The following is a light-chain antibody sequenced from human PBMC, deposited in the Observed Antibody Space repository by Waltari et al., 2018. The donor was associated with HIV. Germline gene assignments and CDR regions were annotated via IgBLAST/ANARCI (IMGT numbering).Light chain of an antibody. Sequence: QSALTQPASVSGSPGQSITISCTGTRSDIGGYNYVSWYQQHPDKAPKLIIFDVNNRPSGVSNRFSGSKSGNTASLTISGLQADDEAHYYCSSYRSGGSVVFAGGTKLTVL. J-gene: IGLJ2*01. CDR1: RSDIGGYNY. CDR3: SSYRSGGSVV. V-gene: IGLV2-14*03. CDR2: DVN.